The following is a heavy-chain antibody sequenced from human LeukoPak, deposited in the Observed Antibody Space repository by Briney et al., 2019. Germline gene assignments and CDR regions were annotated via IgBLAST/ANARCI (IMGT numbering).Heavy chain of an antibody. CDR1: GYTFTSYG. V-gene: IGHV1-18*01. Sequence: ASVKVSCKASGYTFTSYGISWVRQAPGQGLEWIGWISAYNGNTNYAQKLQGRVTMTTDTSTSTAYMELRSLRSDDTAVYYCARCVTIYDSSGYYPYYYMDVWGKGTTVTISS. J-gene: IGHJ6*03. CDR2: ISAYNGNT. D-gene: IGHD3-22*01. CDR3: ARCVTIYDSSGYYPYYYMDV.